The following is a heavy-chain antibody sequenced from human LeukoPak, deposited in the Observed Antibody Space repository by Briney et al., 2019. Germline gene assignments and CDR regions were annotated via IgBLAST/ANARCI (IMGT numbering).Heavy chain of an antibody. Sequence: PSETLSLTCTVSGGSISSSSYYWGWIRQPPGKGLEWIGSIYYSGSTYYNPSLKSRVTISVDTSKNQFSLKLSSVTAADTAVYYCAREFYDTTLDYWGQGTLVTVSS. D-gene: IGHD4-4*01. CDR1: GGSISSSSYY. V-gene: IGHV4-39*07. CDR3: AREFYDTTLDY. J-gene: IGHJ4*02. CDR2: IYYSGST.